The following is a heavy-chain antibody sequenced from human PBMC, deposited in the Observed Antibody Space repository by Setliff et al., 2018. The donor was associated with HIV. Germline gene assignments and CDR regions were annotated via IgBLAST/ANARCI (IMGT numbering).Heavy chain of an antibody. D-gene: IGHD2-15*01. J-gene: IGHJ4*02. V-gene: IGHV3-30*04. Sequence: GSLRLSCAASGFTFSRYGMHWVRQAPGKGLEWVAFISYDGSKKYDADFVKGRFTISRDNSKNTLYLQMNSLRTDDTAVYFCARDVTVRLSVEYYFDYWGQGTLVTVSS. CDR1: GFTFSRYG. CDR2: ISYDGSKK. CDR3: ARDVTVRLSVEYYFDY.